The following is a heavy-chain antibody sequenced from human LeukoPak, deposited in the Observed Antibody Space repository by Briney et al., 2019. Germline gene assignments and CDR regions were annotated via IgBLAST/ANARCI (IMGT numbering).Heavy chain of an antibody. D-gene: IGHD1-26*01. CDR2: IYSGGAT. CDR3: ARDREGP. V-gene: IGHV3-53*01. J-gene: IGHJ5*02. CDR1: GFTVSNNY. Sequence: GGSLRLSCAASGFTVSNNYMRWVRQAPGKGLEWVSSIYSGGATKYADYVKGRFTISRDNSKNTLYLQMNSLRPEDTDVYYCARDREGPWGQGTLVTVLS.